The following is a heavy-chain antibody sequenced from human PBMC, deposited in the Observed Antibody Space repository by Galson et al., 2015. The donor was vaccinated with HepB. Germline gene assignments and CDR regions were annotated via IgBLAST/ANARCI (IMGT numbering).Heavy chain of an antibody. Sequence: SLRLSCAASDFTFTNAWVHWVRQAPGKGLEWVGRIKSQTDGGTTDYAAPVKGRFTISRDDSKNTLFLQMNSLKTEDTAVYYCTTLQWLADYWGQGTLVTVSS. D-gene: IGHD6-19*01. CDR1: DFTFTNAW. CDR2: IKSQTDGGTT. V-gene: IGHV3-15*07. CDR3: TTLQWLADY. J-gene: IGHJ4*02.